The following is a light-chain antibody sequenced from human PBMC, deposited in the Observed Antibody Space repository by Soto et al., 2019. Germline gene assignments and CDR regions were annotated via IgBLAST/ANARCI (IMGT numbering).Light chain of an antibody. J-gene: IGKJ5*01. CDR2: CAS. CDR3: QQFNYWPPIT. CDR1: QSVSSN. V-gene: IGKV3-15*01. Sequence: EVVLPQSPATLSVSPGERATLSCMASQSVSSNLAWYHQIPGRAPRLLIYCASTRASGIPSRFSASGSGTEFTLTISSLQPEDFAVYYCQQFNYWPPITFGQGTLPEV.